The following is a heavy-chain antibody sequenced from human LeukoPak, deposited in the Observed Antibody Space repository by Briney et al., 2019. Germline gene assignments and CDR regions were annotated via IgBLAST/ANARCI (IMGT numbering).Heavy chain of an antibody. CDR1: GFTFSSYW. CDR2: IKQDGSEK. Sequence: GGSLRLSCAASGFTFSSYWMSWVRQAPGKGLEWVANIKQDGSEKYYVDSVKGRFTISGDNAKNSLYLQMNSLRAEDTAVYYCASPLEYSSSWYVFDYWGQGTLVTVSS. CDR3: ASPLEYSSSWYVFDY. D-gene: IGHD6-13*01. J-gene: IGHJ4*02. V-gene: IGHV3-7*01.